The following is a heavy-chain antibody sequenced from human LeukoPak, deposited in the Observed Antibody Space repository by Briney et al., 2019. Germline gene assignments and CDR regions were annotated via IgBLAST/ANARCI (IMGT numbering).Heavy chain of an antibody. Sequence: ASVKVSCKASGYTFTSYAMNWVRQAPGQGLEWMGWINTNTGNPTYAQGFTGRFVFSLDTSVSTAYLQISSLKAEDTAVYYCARDSATMVRGVPRGDTFDPWGQGTLVTVSS. J-gene: IGHJ5*02. CDR1: GYTFTSYA. V-gene: IGHV7-4-1*02. CDR2: INTNTGNP. CDR3: ARDSATMVRGVPRGDTFDP. D-gene: IGHD3-10*01.